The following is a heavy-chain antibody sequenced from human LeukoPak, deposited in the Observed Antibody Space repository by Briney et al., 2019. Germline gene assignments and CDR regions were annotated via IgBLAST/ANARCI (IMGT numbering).Heavy chain of an antibody. CDR1: GFTFGSYG. Sequence: PGGSLRLSCAASGFTFGSYGMHWVRQAPGKGLEWVAVISYDGSNKYYADSVKGRFTISRDNSKNSLYLQMNSLRAEDTAVYYCARVSIEGGVRFLPIYYYSMDVWGKGTTVTVSS. J-gene: IGHJ6*03. CDR3: ARVSIEGGVRFLPIYYYSMDV. D-gene: IGHD3-3*01. CDR2: ISYDGSNK. V-gene: IGHV3-30*03.